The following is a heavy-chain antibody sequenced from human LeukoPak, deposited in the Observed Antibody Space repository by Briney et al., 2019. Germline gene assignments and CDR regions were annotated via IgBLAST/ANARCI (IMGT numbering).Heavy chain of an antibody. CDR3: ARDPTEGFEELLSPPDY. CDR1: GFTFDDYG. J-gene: IGHJ4*02. D-gene: IGHD3-10*01. CDR2: INWNGGSI. V-gene: IGHV3-20*04. Sequence: GGSLRLSCAASGFTFDDYGMSWVRQGPGKGLEWVSGINWNGGSIGYADSVKGRFTISRDNAKNSLYLQMNSLRAEDTALYYCARDPTEGFEELLSPPDYWGQGTLVTVSS.